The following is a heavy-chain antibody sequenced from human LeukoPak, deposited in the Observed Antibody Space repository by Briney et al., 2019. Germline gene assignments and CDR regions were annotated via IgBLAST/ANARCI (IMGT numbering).Heavy chain of an antibody. CDR3: ARSYYYDYRQIDY. CDR1: GDSISTSSYY. V-gene: IGHV4-39*01. CDR2: IYYSGST. D-gene: IGHD3-22*01. J-gene: IGHJ4*02. Sequence: SETLSLTCTVSGDSISTSSYYWGWTRQPPRKGLEFLGIIYYSGSTYYNPSLKSRVTISVDTSKNQFSLKLYSVTAADTAVFYCARSYYYDYRQIDYWGQGTLVTVSS.